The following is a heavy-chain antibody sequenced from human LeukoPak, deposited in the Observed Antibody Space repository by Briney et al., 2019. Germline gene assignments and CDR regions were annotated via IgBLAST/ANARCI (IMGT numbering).Heavy chain of an antibody. J-gene: IGHJ5*02. V-gene: IGHV6-1*01. CDR1: GESVSSNSAA. CDR3: ARDVRRVVGA. CDR2: TYYRSKWYN. Sequence: SSQTLSLTCAISGESVSSNSAAWNWIRQSPSRGLGWLGRTYYRSKWYNDYAVSVESRITINPDISKNQFSLQLNSVTPEDTAVYYCARDVRRVVGAWGQGTLVTVSS. D-gene: IGHD2-15*01.